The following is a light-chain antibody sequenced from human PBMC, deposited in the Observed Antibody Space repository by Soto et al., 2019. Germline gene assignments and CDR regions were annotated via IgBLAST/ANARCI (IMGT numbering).Light chain of an antibody. Sequence: EIVLTQSPGTLSLSPGERATLSCRASQSVSGSYLAWYQQKYGQAPRLLIYATSRRATGIPDRFSGSWSGTDLTLTISRLEPEDFAVYYCHHYGSSPWTFGQRTTVEIK. J-gene: IGKJ1*01. CDR2: ATS. CDR3: HHYGSSPWT. V-gene: IGKV3-20*01. CDR1: QSVSGSY.